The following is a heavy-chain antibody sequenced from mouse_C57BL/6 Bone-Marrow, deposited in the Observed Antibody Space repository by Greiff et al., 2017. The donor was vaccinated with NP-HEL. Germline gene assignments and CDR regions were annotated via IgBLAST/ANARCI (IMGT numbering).Heavy chain of an antibody. Sequence: VQLQQSGAELVRPGASVTLSCKASGYTFTDYEMHWVKQTPVHGLEWIGAIDPETGGTAYNQKFKGKAILTADKSSSTAYMELRSLTSEDSAVYYCTRERGDAMDYWGQGTSVTVSS. J-gene: IGHJ4*01. CDR1: GYTFTDYE. V-gene: IGHV1-15*01. CDR3: TRERGDAMDY. CDR2: IDPETGGT.